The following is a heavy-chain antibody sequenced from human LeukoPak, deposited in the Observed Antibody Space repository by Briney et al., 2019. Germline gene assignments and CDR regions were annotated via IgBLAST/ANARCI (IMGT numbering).Heavy chain of an antibody. CDR1: GFTFSDYE. CDR2: IGSSGSAI. CDR3: AKDGFGELLGGYFDY. Sequence: GGSLRLSCAASGFTFSDYEMNWVRQAPGKGLEWVSYIGSSGSAIYYADSVKGRFTISRDNSKNTLYLQMNSLRAEDTAVYYCAKDGFGELLGGYFDYWGQGTLVTVSS. D-gene: IGHD3-10*01. V-gene: IGHV3-48*03. J-gene: IGHJ4*02.